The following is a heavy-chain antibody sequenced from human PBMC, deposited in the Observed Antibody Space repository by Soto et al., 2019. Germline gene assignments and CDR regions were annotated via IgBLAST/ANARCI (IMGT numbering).Heavy chain of an antibody. CDR1: GGTLRNYG. CDR3: SRGDATKIVVTTYYGMDV. Sequence: QVQLVQSGAEVKKPGSSVRVSCKASGGTLRNYGISWVRQAPGQGLEWMGGIIPVFGTANYAQKFQGRVTXXAXQSTSTVYMHVTSLRSEDRAVYYCSRGDATKIVVTTYYGMDVWGQGTTVTVSS. J-gene: IGHJ6*02. D-gene: IGHD4-17*01. CDR2: IIPVFGTA. V-gene: IGHV1-69*12.